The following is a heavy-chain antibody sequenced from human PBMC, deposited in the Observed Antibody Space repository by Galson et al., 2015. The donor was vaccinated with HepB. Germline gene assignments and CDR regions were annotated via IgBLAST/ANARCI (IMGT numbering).Heavy chain of an antibody. D-gene: IGHD2-8*02. CDR2: INMDGSGT. J-gene: IGHJ6*03. CDR1: GFFFSGDW. V-gene: IGHV3-74*01. Sequence: SLRLSCAASGFFFSGDWMHWVRQTPGKGLVWVSRINMDGSGTGYEDSVQGRFIISRDNAKNMLHLQMNSLSAEDTAVYYCARDRPGAYHYMDAWGKGITVTVSS. CDR3: ARDRPGAYHYMDA.